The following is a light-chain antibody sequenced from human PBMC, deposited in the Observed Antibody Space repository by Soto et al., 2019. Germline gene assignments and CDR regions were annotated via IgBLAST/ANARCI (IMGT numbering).Light chain of an antibody. V-gene: IGKV3-20*01. CDR3: QQYGSTVT. CDR2: GAS. J-gene: IGKJ3*01. CDR1: QTISSTY. Sequence: EIVLTQSPGTLSLLPGESATLSCRASQTISSTYLGWYQQKPGQAPRLIIYGASTRATGISDRFSGSGSGTDFTLTISRVEPEYVAVYYCQQYGSTVTFGPGTKVDIK.